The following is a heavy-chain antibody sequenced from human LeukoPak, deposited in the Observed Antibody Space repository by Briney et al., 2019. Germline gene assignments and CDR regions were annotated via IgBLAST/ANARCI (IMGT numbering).Heavy chain of an antibody. J-gene: IGHJ4*02. Sequence: SETLSLTCTVSGGSISSYYWSWIRQPPGKGLEWIGYIYYSGSTNYNPSLKSRVTISVGTSKNQFSLKLSSVTAADTAVYYCARQPSCSGGSCYSSGSGSYDYWGQGTLVTVSS. CDR2: IYYSGST. CDR1: GGSISSYY. D-gene: IGHD2-15*01. V-gene: IGHV4-59*08. CDR3: ARQPSCSGGSCYSSGSGSYDY.